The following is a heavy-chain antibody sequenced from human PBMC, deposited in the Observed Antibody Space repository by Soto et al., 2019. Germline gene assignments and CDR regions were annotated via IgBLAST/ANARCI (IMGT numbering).Heavy chain of an antibody. D-gene: IGHD2-8*02. CDR3: AGEMSGGGTLNWFDP. Sequence: QVQLVQSAAEVKKPGASVKVSCKASGYNFSDYYIHWVRQAPGQGLEWLGWVSPKSGGTNYSQKFKGRVTITRDTSTNTVSMYLSGLKSGDTAVFYCAGEMSGGGTLNWFDPWGQGTLVTVSS. V-gene: IGHV1-2*02. CDR2: VSPKSGGT. J-gene: IGHJ5*02. CDR1: GYNFSDYY.